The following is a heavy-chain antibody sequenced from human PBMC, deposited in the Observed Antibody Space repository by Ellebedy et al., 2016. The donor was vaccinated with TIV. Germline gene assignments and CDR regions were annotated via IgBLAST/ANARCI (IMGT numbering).Heavy chain of an antibody. Sequence: SETLSLTXAVYGESFSGYYWSWIRQPPGKGLEWIGEINHSGSTNYNPSLKSRVTMSVDTSKNQFSLKLSSVTAADTAVYYCARGSSGSYGNNWFDPWGQGTLVTVSS. D-gene: IGHD1-26*01. J-gene: IGHJ5*02. V-gene: IGHV4-34*01. CDR1: GESFSGYY. CDR3: ARGSSGSYGNNWFDP. CDR2: INHSGST.